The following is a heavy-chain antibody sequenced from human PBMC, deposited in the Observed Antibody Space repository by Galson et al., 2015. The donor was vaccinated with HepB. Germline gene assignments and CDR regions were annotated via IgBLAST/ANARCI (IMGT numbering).Heavy chain of an antibody. Sequence: SLRLSCAASGFTVSSNYMSWVRQAPGKGLEWVSVMYSEGRKRYADSVSGRFTISRDNSKNTLYLQMDSLRPEDTAVYYCVRDPVFGGYFDYWGQGTLVTVSS. CDR1: GFTVSSNY. CDR3: VRDPVFGGYFDY. J-gene: IGHJ4*02. CDR2: MYSEGRK. V-gene: IGHV3-53*01. D-gene: IGHD3-3*01.